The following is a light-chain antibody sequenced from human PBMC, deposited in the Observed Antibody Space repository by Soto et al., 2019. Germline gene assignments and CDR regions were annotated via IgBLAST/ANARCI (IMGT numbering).Light chain of an antibody. CDR1: QGVRSY. Sequence: QVPQSPSFLSASVGDRVTISCRASQGVRSYVAWYQQTPGQAPKLLIYAASTLQSGVPSRFSGSGSGTEFSRTIISPLQPDDFATYYRQQNDSFSVTFGQGTRLEIK. CDR2: AAS. J-gene: IGKJ5*01. V-gene: IGKV1-9*01. CDR3: QQNDSFSVT.